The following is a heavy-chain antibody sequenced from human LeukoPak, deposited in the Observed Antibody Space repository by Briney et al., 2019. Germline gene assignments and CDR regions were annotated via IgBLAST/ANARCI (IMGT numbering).Heavy chain of an antibody. CDR2: INPSGGST. Sequence: ASVKVSCKASGYTFTSYYMHWVRQAPGQGLEWMGIINPSGGSTSYAQKFQGRVTMTRDMSTSTVYMGLSSLRSEDTAVYYCARAALDYDFWSGYLVGGYYYMDVWGKGTTVTVSS. D-gene: IGHD3-3*01. CDR1: GYTFTSYY. CDR3: ARAALDYDFWSGYLVGGYYYMDV. J-gene: IGHJ6*03. V-gene: IGHV1-46*01.